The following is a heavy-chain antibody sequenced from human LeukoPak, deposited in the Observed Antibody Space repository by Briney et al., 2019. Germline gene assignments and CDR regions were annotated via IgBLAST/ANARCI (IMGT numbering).Heavy chain of an antibody. J-gene: IGHJ5*02. D-gene: IGHD5-12*01. Sequence: PGGSLRLSCAASGFTFSSYAMHWVRQAPGKRLEWVAVISYDGSNKYYADSVKGRFTISRDNSKNTLYLQMNSLRAEDTAVYYCARGSGGYEAWGQGTLVTVSS. CDR2: ISYDGSNK. V-gene: IGHV3-30*01. CDR3: ARGSGGYEA. CDR1: GFTFSSYA.